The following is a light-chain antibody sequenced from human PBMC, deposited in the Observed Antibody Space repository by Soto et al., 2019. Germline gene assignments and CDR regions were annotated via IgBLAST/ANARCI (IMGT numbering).Light chain of an antibody. CDR3: QQFNNWPRT. V-gene: IGKV3-15*01. Sequence: EIAMTPSPATLSVSPGERATLSCRASQSVSSKLAWYQQKPGQAPRLLIYDASTRATGIPARFSGSGSGTEFTLTISSLQSEDFAVYYCQQFNNWPRTFGQGTKVEIK. J-gene: IGKJ1*01. CDR1: QSVSSK. CDR2: DAS.